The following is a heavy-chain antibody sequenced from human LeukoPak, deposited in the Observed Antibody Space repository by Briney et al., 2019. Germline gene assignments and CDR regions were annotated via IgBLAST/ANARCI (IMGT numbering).Heavy chain of an antibody. V-gene: IGHV3-48*01. Sequence: PGGSLRLSCAASGFTFSRFGMNWVRQAPGKGLEWISYISSSSSATYYADSVKGRFTISRDNSKNTLYLQMNSLRAEDTAVYYCAKDPPPWYDFWSGYSEALVDYWGQGTLVTVSS. CDR2: ISSSSSAT. D-gene: IGHD3-3*01. J-gene: IGHJ4*02. CDR1: GFTFSRFG. CDR3: AKDPPPWYDFWSGYSEALVDY.